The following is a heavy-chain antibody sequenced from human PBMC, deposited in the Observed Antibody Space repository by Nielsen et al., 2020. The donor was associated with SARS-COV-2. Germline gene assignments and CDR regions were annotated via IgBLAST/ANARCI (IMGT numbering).Heavy chain of an antibody. J-gene: IGHJ6*03. V-gene: IGHV4-31*02. CDR3: ARGVSARDIVVVPAASNFYYYYYYYYMDV. CDR2: IYYSGST. D-gene: IGHD2-2*01. Sequence: WIRQPPGKGLEWIGYIYYSGSTNYNPSLKSRVTISVDTSKSQFSLNLSSVTAADTAVYYCARGVSARDIVVVPAASNFYYYYYYYYMDVWGKGTTVTVSS.